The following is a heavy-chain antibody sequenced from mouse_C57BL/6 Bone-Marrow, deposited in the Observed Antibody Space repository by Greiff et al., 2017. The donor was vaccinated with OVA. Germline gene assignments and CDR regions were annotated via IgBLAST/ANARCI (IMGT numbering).Heavy chain of an antibody. CDR3: ARILYYYGSSPYWYFDV. Sequence: VQLQQSGAELVRPGTSVKVSCKASGYAFTNYLIEWVKQRPGQGLEWIGVINPGSGGTNYNEKVKGKATLTADKSSSTAYMQLSSLTSEDSAVYFCARILYYYGSSPYWYFDVWGTGTTVTVSS. D-gene: IGHD1-1*01. CDR2: INPGSGGT. CDR1: GYAFTNYL. V-gene: IGHV1-54*01. J-gene: IGHJ1*03.